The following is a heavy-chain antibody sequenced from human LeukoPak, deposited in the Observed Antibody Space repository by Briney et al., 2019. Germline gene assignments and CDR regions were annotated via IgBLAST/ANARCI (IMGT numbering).Heavy chain of an antibody. CDR1: GFTFSSYA. CDR2: ISSNGGST. V-gene: IGHV3-64*01. CDR3: ARSGYYDFWSGYHYYYYYYMDV. J-gene: IGHJ6*03. Sequence: GGSLRLSCAASGFTFSSYAMHWVRQAPGKGLEYVSAISSNGGSTYYANSVKGRFTISRDNSKNTLYLQMGSLRAEDMAAYYCARSGYYDFWSGYHYYYYYYMDVWGKGTTVTVSS. D-gene: IGHD3-3*01.